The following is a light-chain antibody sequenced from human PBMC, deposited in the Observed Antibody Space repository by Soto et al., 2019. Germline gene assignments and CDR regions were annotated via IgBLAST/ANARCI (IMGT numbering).Light chain of an antibody. J-gene: IGKJ5*01. Sequence: EIEMTQSPSSRSASSGASVTISCRASESIRNYLNWYQQKPGKAPNLLIYAASSLQSGVPSRFSGGGSGTDFTLTISSLQPEDVATYYCQQNYNIPRTFGQGTRLEIK. CDR3: QQNYNIPRT. V-gene: IGKV1-39*01. CDR1: ESIRNY. CDR2: AAS.